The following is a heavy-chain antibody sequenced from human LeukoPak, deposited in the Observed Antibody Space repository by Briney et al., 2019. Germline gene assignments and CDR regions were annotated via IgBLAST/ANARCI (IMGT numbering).Heavy chain of an antibody. CDR2: IYSGATA. CDR1: GFTVSNNY. V-gene: IGHV3-53*01. CDR3: ARELRIVDTTMLNYYYYYYMDV. Sequence: PGGSLRLSCAASGFTVSNNYMNWVRQATGKGLEWVSGIYSGATAYYADSVKGRFTISRDNSKNTLSLQMNSLRAEDTAVYYCARELRIVDTTMLNYYYYYYMDVWGKGTTVTVSS. J-gene: IGHJ6*03. D-gene: IGHD5-18*01.